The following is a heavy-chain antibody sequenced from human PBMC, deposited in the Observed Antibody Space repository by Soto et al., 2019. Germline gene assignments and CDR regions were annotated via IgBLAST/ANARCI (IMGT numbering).Heavy chain of an antibody. CDR1: GGSISSSNW. CDR2: IYHSGST. J-gene: IGHJ5*02. CDR3: ARDSSSEREFDP. Sequence: PSETLCLTCAVSGGSISSSNWWSWVRQPPGKGLEWIGEIYHSGSTNYNPSLKSRVTISVDKSKNQVSLKLSSVTAADTAVYYCARDSSSEREFDPWGQGTLVTVSS. V-gene: IGHV4-4*02. D-gene: IGHD6-13*01.